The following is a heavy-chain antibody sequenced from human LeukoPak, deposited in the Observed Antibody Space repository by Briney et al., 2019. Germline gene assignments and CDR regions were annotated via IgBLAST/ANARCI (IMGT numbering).Heavy chain of an antibody. CDR1: GFTFSSYA. CDR2: ISYDGSNK. J-gene: IGHJ4*02. Sequence: GGSLRLSCAASGFTFSSYAMHWVRQAPGKGLEWVAVISYDGSNKYYADSVKGRFTISRDNSKNTLYLQMNSLRAEDTAVYYCAREHLLYSSTTSRVLFNWGQGTLVTVSS. D-gene: IGHD6-13*01. CDR3: AREHLLYSSTTSRVLFN. V-gene: IGHV3-30-3*01.